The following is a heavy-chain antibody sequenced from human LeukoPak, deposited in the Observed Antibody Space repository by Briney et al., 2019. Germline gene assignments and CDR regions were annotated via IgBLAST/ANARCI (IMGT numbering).Heavy chain of an antibody. CDR2: ISGSGGST. V-gene: IGHV3-23*01. J-gene: IGHJ4*02. Sequence: PGGSLRLSCAASGFTFSSYAMSWVRQAPGKGLEWVSAISGSGGSTYYADSVKGRFTISRDNSKNTLYLQMNSLRAEDTAVYYCAKEPIRGYCSSTSCYWHYWGQGTLVTVSS. CDR3: AKEPIRGYCSSTSCYWHY. CDR1: GFTFSSYA. D-gene: IGHD2-2*01.